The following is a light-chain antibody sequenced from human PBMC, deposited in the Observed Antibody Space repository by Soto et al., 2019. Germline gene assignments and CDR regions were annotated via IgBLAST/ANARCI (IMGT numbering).Light chain of an antibody. CDR1: QSVSSN. Sequence: EIVMTQSPATLSVSPGERATLSCSASQSVSSNLAWYQQKPGQAPRLLIYGASTRATGIPASFSGSGSETEFTLTISSLQSEDFAVYYCQQYNNCPPITFGQGTRLEIK. V-gene: IGKV3-15*01. J-gene: IGKJ5*01. CDR3: QQYNNCPPIT. CDR2: GAS.